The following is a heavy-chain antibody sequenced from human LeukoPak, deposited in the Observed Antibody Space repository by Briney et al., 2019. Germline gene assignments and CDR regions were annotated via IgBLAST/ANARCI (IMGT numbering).Heavy chain of an antibody. V-gene: IGHV3-7*01. J-gene: IGHJ4*02. CDR1: GFTFSSYS. CDR3: ARSSAAAFY. CDR2: IKQDGSEK. Sequence: GGSLRLSCAASGFTFSSYSMNWVRQAPGKGLEWVANIKQDGSEKYYVDSVKGRFTISRDNAKNSLYLQMNSLRAEDTAVYYCARSSAAAFYWGQGTLVTVSS. D-gene: IGHD6-13*01.